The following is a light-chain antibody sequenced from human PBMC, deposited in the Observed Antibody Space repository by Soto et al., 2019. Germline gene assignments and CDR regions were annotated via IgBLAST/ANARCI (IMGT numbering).Light chain of an antibody. J-gene: IGKJ1*01. CDR3: QHYGSSSWT. CDR2: AAS. CDR1: QSISSSD. V-gene: IGKV3-20*01. Sequence: EIVMTQSPATLSVSPGERATLSCRASQSISSSDLAWYQHRPGQAPRLLIYAASSRATGIPVRFSGSGSGTDFTLSISRLEPEDFAVYYCQHYGSSSWTFGQGPKVDIK.